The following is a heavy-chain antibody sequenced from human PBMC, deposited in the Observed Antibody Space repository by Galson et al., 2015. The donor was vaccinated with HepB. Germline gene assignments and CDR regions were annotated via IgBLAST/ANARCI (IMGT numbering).Heavy chain of an antibody. V-gene: IGHV4-59*01. CDR1: GGSLSSYY. D-gene: IGHD1-26*01. CDR3: ARRVGPSDYFDS. CDR2: INYSGST. J-gene: IGHJ4*02. Sequence: SETLSLTCAISGGSLSSYYWSWIRQPPGKGLDWIAYINYSGSTNYNPSLKSRATISVDTSKNQFSLELGSVTAADTAVYYCARRVGPSDYFDSWGQGALVTVSS.